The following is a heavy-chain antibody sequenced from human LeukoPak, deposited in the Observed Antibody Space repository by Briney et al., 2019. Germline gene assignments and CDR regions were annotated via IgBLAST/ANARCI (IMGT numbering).Heavy chain of an antibody. CDR3: AKEGLGRYQRLHFDH. CDR1: GFTFSSSG. V-gene: IGHV3-30*18. Sequence: GRSLRLSCAASGFTFSSSGVHWVRQAPGKGLEWAAVMSKDGTNKYYADSVKGRFTVSRDDSKNTLFLQMDSLRPEDTAVHYCAKEGLGRYQRLHFDHWGQGTLVTVSS. J-gene: IGHJ4*02. D-gene: IGHD2-2*01. CDR2: MSKDGTNK.